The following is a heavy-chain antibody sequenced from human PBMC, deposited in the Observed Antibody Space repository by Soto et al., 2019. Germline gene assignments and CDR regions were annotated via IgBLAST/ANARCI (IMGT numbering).Heavy chain of an antibody. CDR2: ISSSGTTT. V-gene: IGHV3-48*03. CDR3: ARYCSGGSCYDGNMDV. CDR1: GITFSNYE. Sequence: GRSLRLSCAASGITFSNYEMNWVRQAPGKGLEWVSYISSSGTTTYYADSVKGRFTISRDNAKNSVYLQMNSLRVEDTAVYYCARYCSGGSCYDGNMDVWGQGTTVPVSS. J-gene: IGHJ6*02. D-gene: IGHD2-15*01.